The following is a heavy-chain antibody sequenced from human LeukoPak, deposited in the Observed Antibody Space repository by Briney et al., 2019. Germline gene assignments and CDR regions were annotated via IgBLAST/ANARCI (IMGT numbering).Heavy chain of an antibody. CDR1: GGTFSSYA. J-gene: IGHJ6*03. CDR3: ARGQHCTNGVCYDNYYYYYMDV. CDR2: IIPIFGTA. D-gene: IGHD2-8*01. V-gene: IGHV1-69*05. Sequence: GASVKVSCKASGGTFSSYAISWVRQAPGQGLEWMGGIIPIFGTANYAQKFQGRVTITTDESTSTAYMELSSLRSEDTAVYYCARGQHCTNGVCYDNYYYYYMDVWGKGTTVTVSS.